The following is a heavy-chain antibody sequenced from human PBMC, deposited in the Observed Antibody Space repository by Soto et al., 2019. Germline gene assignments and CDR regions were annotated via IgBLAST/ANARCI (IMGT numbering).Heavy chain of an antibody. Sequence: QLQLQESGSGLVKPSPTLSLTCAVSGGSISSGGYSWSWIRHPPGKCLEWIGYIYHSGSTHYNQSLKRRVTISVDRSKNQFPLNLSSVTAADMAVDYCARGQLTHFDYWGQGTLVTVSS. CDR2: IYHSGST. CDR3: ARGQLTHFDY. V-gene: IGHV4-30-2*01. CDR1: GGSISSGGYS. J-gene: IGHJ4*02. D-gene: IGHD1-1*01.